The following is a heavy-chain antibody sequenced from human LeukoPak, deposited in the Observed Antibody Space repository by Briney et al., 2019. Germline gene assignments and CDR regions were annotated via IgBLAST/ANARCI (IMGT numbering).Heavy chain of an antibody. V-gene: IGHV4-30-2*01. CDR3: ARAPAYSGSYFDY. J-gene: IGHJ4*02. D-gene: IGHD1-26*01. Sequence: PSQTLSLTCAVSGGSISSGGYSWSWIRQPPGKGLEWIGYIYHSGSTYYNPSLKSRVTISVDRSKNQFSLKLSSVTAADTAVYYCARAPAYSGSYFDYWGQGTLVTVSS. CDR2: IYHSGST. CDR1: GGSISSGGYS.